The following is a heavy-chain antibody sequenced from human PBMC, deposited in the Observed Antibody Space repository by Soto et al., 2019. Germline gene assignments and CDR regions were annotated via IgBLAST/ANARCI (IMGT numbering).Heavy chain of an antibody. J-gene: IGHJ4*02. Sequence: ASVKVSCKASGYTFTSYDIYWVRQATGQGLEWMGWINPNTGNSGYAQKFQGRVTMTSDTSINTAHMELSSLRSEDTAVYYCARRAETNGWNGFGADKYYFDFWGQGTLVTVSS. CDR2: INPNTGNS. CDR3: ARRAETNGWNGFGADKYYFDF. CDR1: GYTFTSYD. D-gene: IGHD1-1*01. V-gene: IGHV1-8*01.